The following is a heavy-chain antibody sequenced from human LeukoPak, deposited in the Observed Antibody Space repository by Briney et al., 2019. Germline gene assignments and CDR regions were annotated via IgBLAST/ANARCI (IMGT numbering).Heavy chain of an antibody. D-gene: IGHD5-12*01. CDR2: ISGSGGNR. Sequence: GGSLRLSCEVSGFIFSDYAMNWVRQAPGKGLEWVSAISGSGGNRYYADSVKGRFTISRDNSKNTLYLQINSLRAEDTAVYYCAKDVRFSDYDWGYHFDYWGQGTLVTVSS. CDR1: GFIFSDYA. J-gene: IGHJ4*02. CDR3: AKDVRFSDYDWGYHFDY. V-gene: IGHV3-23*01.